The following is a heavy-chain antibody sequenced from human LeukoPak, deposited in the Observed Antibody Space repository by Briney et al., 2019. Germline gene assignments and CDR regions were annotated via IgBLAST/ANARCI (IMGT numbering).Heavy chain of an antibody. CDR1: GYTFTGYY. J-gene: IGHJ2*01. CDR3: ARRSSGWSRWYFDL. D-gene: IGHD6-19*01. V-gene: IGHV1-2*02. CDR2: INPNSGGT. Sequence: GASVKVSCKASGYTFTGYYMHWVRQAPGQGLEWMGWINPNSGGTNYAQKFQGRVTMTRDTSISTAYMELSRLRSDDTAVYYCARRSSGWSRWYFDLWGRGALVTVSS.